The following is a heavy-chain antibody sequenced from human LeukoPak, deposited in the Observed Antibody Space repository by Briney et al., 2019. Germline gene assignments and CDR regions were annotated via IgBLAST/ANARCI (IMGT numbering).Heavy chain of an antibody. CDR2: IKQDGSEK. Sequence: GGSLRLSCAPSGFTFSSYWMSWVRQAPGKGVEWVANIKQDGSEKYYVDSVKGRFTISRDNGKNSLYLQMNSLRAEDTAVYYCARKAYGLDVWGQGTTVTVSS. V-gene: IGHV3-7*03. CDR1: GFTFSSYW. J-gene: IGHJ6*02. CDR3: ARKAYGLDV.